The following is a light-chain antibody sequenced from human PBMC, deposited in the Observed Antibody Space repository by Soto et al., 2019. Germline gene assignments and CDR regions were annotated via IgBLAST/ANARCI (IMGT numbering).Light chain of an antibody. J-gene: IGLJ3*02. CDR1: SSDVGGYNY. Sequence: QSALTQPASVSGSPGQSITISCTGTSSDVGGYNYVSWYQQHPGKAPKLMIYEVTNRPSGVSNRFSGSKSGNTASLTISGLQAEDEADYCSSYTRSSTHWVFGGGTKLTVL. CDR2: EVT. CDR3: SSYTRSSTHWV. V-gene: IGLV2-14*01.